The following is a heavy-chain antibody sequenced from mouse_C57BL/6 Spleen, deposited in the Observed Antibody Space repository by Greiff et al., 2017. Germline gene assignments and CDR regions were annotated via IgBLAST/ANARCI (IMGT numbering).Heavy chain of an antibody. CDR2: INPSNGGT. V-gene: IGHV1-53*01. D-gene: IGHD1-1*01. CDR1: GYTFTSYW. Sequence: QVQLQQPGTELVKPGASVKLSCKASGYTFTSYWMHWVKQRPGQGLEWIGNINPSNGGTNYNEKFKSKATLTVDKSSSTAYMQLSSLTSEDSAVYYCARFPYYYGSSYWYLDVWGTGTTVTVSS. CDR3: ARFPYYYGSSYWYLDV. J-gene: IGHJ1*03.